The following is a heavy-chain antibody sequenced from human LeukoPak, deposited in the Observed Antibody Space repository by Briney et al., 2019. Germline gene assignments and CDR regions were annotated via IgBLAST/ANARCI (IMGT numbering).Heavy chain of an antibody. CDR2: INPKSGGT. CDR1: GYSFTGYY. Sequence: GASVKVSCKASGYSFTGYYMHWVRQAPGQGLEWMGWINPKSGGTNYAQKFQGRVSMTRDTSISTAYMELSRLRSDDTAVYFCAREGPVHSSGWSVDYWGQGTLVTVSS. J-gene: IGHJ4*02. D-gene: IGHD6-19*01. V-gene: IGHV1-2*02. CDR3: AREGPVHSSGWSVDY.